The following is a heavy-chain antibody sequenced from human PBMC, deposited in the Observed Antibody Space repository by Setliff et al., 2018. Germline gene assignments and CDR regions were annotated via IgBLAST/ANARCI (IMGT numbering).Heavy chain of an antibody. CDR3: ARGGLWFGELLWRYYYYGMDV. D-gene: IGHD3-10*01. J-gene: IGHJ6*02. CDR2: IYTGGST. V-gene: IGHV4-61*02. Sequence: SETLSLTCSVSGDSINSGTYYWSWFRQSAGKGLEWIGRIYTGGSTNYNPSLKSRVTISLDTSKNHFSLKLSSVTAADTAVYYCARGGLWFGELLWRYYYYGMDVWGQGTTVTVSS. CDR1: GDSINSGTYY.